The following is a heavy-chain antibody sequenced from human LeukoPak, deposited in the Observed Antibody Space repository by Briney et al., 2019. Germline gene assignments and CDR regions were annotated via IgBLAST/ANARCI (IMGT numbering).Heavy chain of an antibody. CDR1: GFTFSSYG. D-gene: IGHD4-17*01. CDR2: IWYDGSNK. CDR3: ARDLIYGDQRGSPMDV. V-gene: IGHV3-33*01. Sequence: GGSLRLSCAASGFTFSSYGMHWVRQAPGKGLEWVAVIWYDGSNKYYADSVKGRFTISRDNSKNTLYLQMNSLRAEDTAVYYCARDLIYGDQRGSPMDVWGQGTTVTVSS. J-gene: IGHJ6*02.